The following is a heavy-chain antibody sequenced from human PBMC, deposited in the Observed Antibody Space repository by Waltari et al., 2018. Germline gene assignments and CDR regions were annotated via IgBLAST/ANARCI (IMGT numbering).Heavy chain of an antibody. Sequence: EVQLLESGGGLVQPGGSLRLSCAASGFTFSSYAMSWVRQAPGKGLEWVSVIYSGGSTYYADSVKGRFTISRDNSKNTLYLQMNSLRAEDTAVYYCAKDSGVVIAYLADDAFDIWGQGTMVTVSS. CDR3: AKDSGVVIAYLADDAFDI. D-gene: IGHD2-21*01. V-gene: IGHV3-23*03. CDR2: IYSGGST. J-gene: IGHJ3*02. CDR1: GFTFSSYA.